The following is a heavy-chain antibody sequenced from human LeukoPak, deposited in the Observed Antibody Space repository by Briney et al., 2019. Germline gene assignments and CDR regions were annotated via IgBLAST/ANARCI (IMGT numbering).Heavy chain of an antibody. CDR1: GYSISSGYY. D-gene: IGHD3-22*01. Sequence: SETLSLTCNVSGYSISSGYYWGWIRQPPGKGLEWIGSIYHSGSTYYNPSLKSRVTISVDTSKNQFSLKLSSVTAADTAVYYCASFGSGYGDNFDYWGQGTLVTVSS. J-gene: IGHJ4*02. CDR3: ASFGSGYGDNFDY. CDR2: IYHSGST. V-gene: IGHV4-38-2*02.